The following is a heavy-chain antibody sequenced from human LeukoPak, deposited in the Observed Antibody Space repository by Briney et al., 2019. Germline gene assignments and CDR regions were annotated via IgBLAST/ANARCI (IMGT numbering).Heavy chain of an antibody. D-gene: IGHD3-22*01. J-gene: IGHJ5*02. CDR2: MNPNSGNT. CDR1: GYTFTSYD. Sequence: ASVKVSCKPSGYTFTSYDINWVRQATGQGLEWMGWMNPNSGNTGYAQKFQGRVTMTRNTSISTAYMELSSLRSEDTAVYYCARDGNYYDSSGYRRGFDPWGQGTLVTVSS. V-gene: IGHV1-8*01. CDR3: ARDGNYYDSSGYRRGFDP.